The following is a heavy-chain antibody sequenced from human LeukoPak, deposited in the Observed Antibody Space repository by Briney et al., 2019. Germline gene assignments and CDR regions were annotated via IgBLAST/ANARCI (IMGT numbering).Heavy chain of an antibody. J-gene: IGHJ3*02. CDR1: GFTFSSYW. CDR2: INSDGSST. Sequence: GGSLRLSCAASGFTFSSYWMHWVRQAPGKGLVWVSRINSDGSSTSYADSVKGRFTISRDNAKNTLYLQMNSLRAEDTAVYYCARSGVPAARRDAFDIWGQGTMVTVSS. CDR3: ARSGVPAARRDAFDI. D-gene: IGHD2-2*01. V-gene: IGHV3-74*01.